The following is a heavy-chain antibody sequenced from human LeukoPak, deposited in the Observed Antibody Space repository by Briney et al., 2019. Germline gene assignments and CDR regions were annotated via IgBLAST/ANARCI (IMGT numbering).Heavy chain of an antibody. Sequence: PSETLSLTCAVYGVSFSGYYWSWIRQPPGKGLEWIGEINHSGSTNYNPSLKSRVTISVDTSKNQSPLKLSSVTAADTAVYSCARQYSSSSDFDYWGQGTLVTVSS. CDR1: GVSFSGYY. D-gene: IGHD6-13*01. CDR2: INHSGST. V-gene: IGHV4-34*01. J-gene: IGHJ4*02. CDR3: ARQYSSSSDFDY.